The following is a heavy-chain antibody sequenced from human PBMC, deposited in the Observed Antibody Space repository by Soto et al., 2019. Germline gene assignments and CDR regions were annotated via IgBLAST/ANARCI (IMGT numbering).Heavy chain of an antibody. CDR1: GYSISSSNW. CDR3: ARREIKGPMDY. J-gene: IGHJ4*02. D-gene: IGHD1-26*01. CDR2: IYYSGTT. V-gene: IGHV4-28*01. Sequence: SETLSLTCAVSGYSISSSNWWGWIRQPPGKGLEWIGYIYYSGTTYYNPSLKSRVTMSVDTSKNQFSLKLTSVTAVDTAVYYCARREIKGPMDYGGRGPLVTVSS.